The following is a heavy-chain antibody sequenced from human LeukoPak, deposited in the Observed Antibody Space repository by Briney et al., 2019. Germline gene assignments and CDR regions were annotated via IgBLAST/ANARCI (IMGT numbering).Heavy chain of an antibody. CDR2: VRPSGDTT. Sequence: GGSLRLSCAASGFTFSNAWMSWVRQAPGKGLEWVSSVRPSGDTTYYADSVKGWFTISRDNSENTLYLQMNSLRVEDTAVYYCARGSDTLAWGQGILVTVSS. D-gene: IGHD3-10*01. J-gene: IGHJ5*02. CDR3: ARGSDTLA. CDR1: GFTFSNAW. V-gene: IGHV3-23*01.